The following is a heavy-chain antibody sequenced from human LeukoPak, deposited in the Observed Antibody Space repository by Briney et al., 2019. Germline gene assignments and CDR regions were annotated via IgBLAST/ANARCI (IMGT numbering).Heavy chain of an antibody. CDR2: IYYSGST. Sequence: SQTLSVTCTVSGGSISSGDYYWSWIRQPPGKGLEWIGYIYYSGSTYYNPSLKSRVTISVDTSKNQFSLKLSSVTAADTAVYYCAREGADSSGHQTFDYWGQGTLVTVSS. D-gene: IGHD3-22*01. CDR1: GGSISSGDYY. CDR3: AREGADSSGHQTFDY. V-gene: IGHV4-30-4*01. J-gene: IGHJ4*02.